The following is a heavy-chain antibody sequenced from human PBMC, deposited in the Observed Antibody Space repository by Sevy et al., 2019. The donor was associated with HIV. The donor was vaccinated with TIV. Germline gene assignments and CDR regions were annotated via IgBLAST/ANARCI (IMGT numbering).Heavy chain of an antibody. Sequence: GSLRLSCAASGFTFSDYYMSWIRQAPGKGLEWVSYISSSGSTIYYADSVKGRFTISRDNAKNSMYLQMNSLRAEDTAVYYCARSRRYYDSSGSDYWGQGTLVTVSS. CDR1: GFTFSDYY. CDR3: ARSRRYYDSSGSDY. V-gene: IGHV3-11*01. CDR2: ISSSGSTI. D-gene: IGHD3-22*01. J-gene: IGHJ4*02.